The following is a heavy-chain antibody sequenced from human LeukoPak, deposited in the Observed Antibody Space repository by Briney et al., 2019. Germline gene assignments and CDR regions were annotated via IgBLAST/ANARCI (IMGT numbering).Heavy chain of an antibody. V-gene: IGHV3-21*06. CDR1: TFTFSSYN. D-gene: IGHD3-10*01. Sequence: GGSLRLSCAASTFTFSSYNMNWVRQAPGKGLEWVSSITGSGPYMLYADSVKHRFTVSRVNTKNLLYLEMNSLRAEDTAMYFCVRDVGAVRGEVYFDYWGQGTLVTVSS. CDR3: VRDVGAVRGEVYFDY. CDR2: ITGSGPYM. J-gene: IGHJ4*02.